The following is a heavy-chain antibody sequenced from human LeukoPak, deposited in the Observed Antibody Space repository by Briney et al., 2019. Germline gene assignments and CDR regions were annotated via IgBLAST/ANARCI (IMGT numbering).Heavy chain of an antibody. CDR2: VSPPGGGT. CDR3: ARGRSFY. V-gene: IGHV3-23*01. Sequence: GGSLRLSCVASGFSFSYHGMNWVRLAPGKGLEWVSGVSPPGGGTYYADSVKGRFTISRDDSRNTLSLQMNSLRAEDTAVYYCARGRSFYWGQGTLVTVSS. J-gene: IGHJ4*02. CDR1: GFSFSYHG.